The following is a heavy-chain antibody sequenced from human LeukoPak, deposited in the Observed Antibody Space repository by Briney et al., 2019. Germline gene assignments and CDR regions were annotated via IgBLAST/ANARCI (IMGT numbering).Heavy chain of an antibody. J-gene: IGHJ4*02. D-gene: IGHD2-21*02. Sequence: GGSLRLSCAASGFTFSSYAMTWLRQAPGKGLEGVSNICSGRRRTYSTVTVRCRITFSRYNFRSSLFLQMNSLRAEDTAVYYCAKGRSRSDADCYGFDYWGQGTLVTVSS. CDR2: ICSGRRRT. V-gene: IGHV3-23*01. CDR1: GFTFSSYA. CDR3: AKGRSRSDADCYGFDY.